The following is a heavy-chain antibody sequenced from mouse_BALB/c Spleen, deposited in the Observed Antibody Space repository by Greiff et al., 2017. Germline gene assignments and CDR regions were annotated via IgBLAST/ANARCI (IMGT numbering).Heavy chain of an antibody. CDR1: GFTFSDYY. V-gene: IGHV5-4*02. Sequence: EVHLVESGGGLLKPGGSLKLSCAASGFTFSDYYMYWVRQTPEKRLEWVATISDGGSYTYYPDSVKGRFTISRDNAKNNLYLQMSSLKSEDTAMYYCARGGNYRDYAMDYWGQGTSVTVSS. CDR2: ISDGGSYT. J-gene: IGHJ4*01. CDR3: ARGGNYRDYAMDY. D-gene: IGHD2-1*01.